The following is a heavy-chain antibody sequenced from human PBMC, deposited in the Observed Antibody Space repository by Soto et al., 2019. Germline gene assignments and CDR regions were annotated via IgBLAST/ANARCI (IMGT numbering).Heavy chain of an antibody. J-gene: IGHJ4*02. D-gene: IGHD4-17*01. CDR1: GGSISSYY. Sequence: PSETLSLTCTVSGGSISSYYWSWIRQPPGKGLEWIGYIYYSGSTNYNPSLKSRVTISVDTSKNQFSLKLNSMTAADTAVYYCARTLYGGNVDYWGQGTLVTVSS. CDR3: ARTLYGGNVDY. CDR2: IYYSGST. V-gene: IGHV4-59*08.